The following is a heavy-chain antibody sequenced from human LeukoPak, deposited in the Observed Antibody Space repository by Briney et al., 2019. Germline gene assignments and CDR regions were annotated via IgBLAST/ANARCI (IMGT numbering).Heavy chain of an antibody. CDR1: GGTFSSYA. D-gene: IGHD4-17*01. J-gene: IGHJ4*02. Sequence: SVKVSCKASGGTFSSYAISWVRQAPGQGLEWMGRIIPILGIANYAQKFQGRVTITADKSTSTAYMELSSLRSEDTAVYYCARRGTHGDSYFDYWGQGTLVTVSS. V-gene: IGHV1-69*04. CDR3: ARRGTHGDSYFDY. CDR2: IIPILGIA.